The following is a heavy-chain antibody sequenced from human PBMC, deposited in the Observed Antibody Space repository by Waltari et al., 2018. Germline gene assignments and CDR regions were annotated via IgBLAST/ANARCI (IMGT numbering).Heavy chain of an antibody. D-gene: IGHD3-16*02. CDR3: ARNDYVWGSYLVY. CDR2: INHSGST. J-gene: IGHJ4*02. CDR1: GGSFSGYY. V-gene: IGHV4-34*01. Sequence: QVQLQQWGAGLLKPSETLSLTCAVYGGSFSGYYWSWIRQPPGKGLEWIGEINHSGSTNYNPSLKSRVTISLDTSKNQFSLKLSSVTATDTAVYYCARNDYVWGSYLVYWGQGTLVTVSS.